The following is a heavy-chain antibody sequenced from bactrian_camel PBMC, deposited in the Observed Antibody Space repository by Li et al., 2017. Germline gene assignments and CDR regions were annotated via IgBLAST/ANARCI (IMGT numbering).Heavy chain of an antibody. CDR2: IDSEGIT. J-gene: IGHJ4*01. Sequence: HVQLVESGGGSVQAGGSLNLSCAAAGDDMSLLCMGWFRQVAGKEREGVAVIDSEGITNYVASVKGRFTISRGNAKNTAYLRMNSLQPEDTAVYSCAADHRYPLCTVVAGVPAVVQEFGFVGQGTQVTVS. CDR1: GDDMSLLC. D-gene: IGHD6*01. V-gene: IGHV3S53*01.